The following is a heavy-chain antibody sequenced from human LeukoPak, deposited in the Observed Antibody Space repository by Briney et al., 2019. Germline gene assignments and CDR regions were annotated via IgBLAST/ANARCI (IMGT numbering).Heavy chain of an antibody. D-gene: IGHD2-2*01. CDR2: INPNSGGT. Sequence: GASVKVSCKASGYTFTGYYMHWVRQAPGQGLEWMGWINPNSGGTNYAQKFQGRVTITRDTSISTAYMELSRLRSDDTAVSYCARSPAILYQLLFNYWGQGTLVTVSS. V-gene: IGHV1-2*02. J-gene: IGHJ4*02. CDR1: GYTFTGYY. CDR3: ARSPAILYQLLFNY.